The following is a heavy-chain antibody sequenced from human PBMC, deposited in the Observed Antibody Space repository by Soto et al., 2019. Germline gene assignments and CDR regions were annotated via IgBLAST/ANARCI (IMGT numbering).Heavy chain of an antibody. CDR1: GYTFTGYY. CDR3: ARGYCSGGSCYWKSGTDV. V-gene: IGHV1-2*04. Sequence: QVQLVQSGAEVKKPGASVKVSCKASGYTFTGYYMHWVRQAPGQGLEWMGWINPNSGGTNYAQKFQGWVTRTRVTSISTAYMELSRLRSDDTAVYFCARGYCSGGSCYWKSGTDVWGQGTTVTVSS. D-gene: IGHD2-15*01. CDR2: INPNSGGT. J-gene: IGHJ6*02.